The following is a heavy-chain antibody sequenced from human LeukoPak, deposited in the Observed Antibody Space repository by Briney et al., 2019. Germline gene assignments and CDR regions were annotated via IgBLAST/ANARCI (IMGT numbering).Heavy chain of an antibody. V-gene: IGHV1-69*01. J-gene: IGHJ4*02. Sequence: SVKVSCKASGGTFSSYAISWVRQAPGQGLEWMGGIIPIFGTANYAQKFQGRVTITADESTSTAYMELSSLRSEDTAVYYCARDRQACYDSSGYSGYDYWGQGTLVTVSS. D-gene: IGHD3-22*01. CDR1: GGTFSSYA. CDR3: ARDRQACYDSSGYSGYDY. CDR2: IIPIFGTA.